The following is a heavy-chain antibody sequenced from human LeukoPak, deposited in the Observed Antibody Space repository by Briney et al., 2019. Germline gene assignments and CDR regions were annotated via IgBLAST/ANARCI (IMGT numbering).Heavy chain of an antibody. CDR3: ARGRPHGNDY. J-gene: IGHJ4*02. CDR1: GFTFSSYA. V-gene: IGHV3-74*01. Sequence: GGSLRLSCAASGFTFSSYAMHWVRQAPGKGLVWVSRIASDGSSTTYADSVKGRFSISRDNAKNTLYLQMNSLRVEDTAVYYCARGRPHGNDYWGQGTLVTVSS. CDR2: IASDGSST. D-gene: IGHD4-23*01.